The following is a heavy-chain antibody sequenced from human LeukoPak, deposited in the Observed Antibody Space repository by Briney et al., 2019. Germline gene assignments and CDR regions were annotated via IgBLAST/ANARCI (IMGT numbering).Heavy chain of an antibody. CDR3: ARPTHTTYKSAFAI. D-gene: IGHD3-10*01. CDR2: IEQDGSET. J-gene: IGHJ3*02. V-gene: IGHV3-7*04. Sequence: PGRSLRLSCAASGFTFSSYWMSWVRQAPGKGLEWVANIEQDGSETYYVDSVRGRFTISRDNAKNSLYLQMNSLGAEDTAVYYCARPTHTTYKSAFAIWGQGTMVTASS. CDR1: GFTFSSYW.